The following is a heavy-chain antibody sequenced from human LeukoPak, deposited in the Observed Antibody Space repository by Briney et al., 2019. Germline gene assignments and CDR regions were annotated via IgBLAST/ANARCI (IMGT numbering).Heavy chain of an antibody. CDR2: ISGSGGST. Sequence: GGSLRLSCAASGFTFSSYAMSWVRQAPGKGLEWVSAISGSGGSTYYADSVKGRFTISRDNSKNTLYLQMNSLRAEDTAVYYCARDYYGSGSLSYYFDYWGQGTLVTVSS. CDR1: GFTFSSYA. D-gene: IGHD3-10*01. CDR3: ARDYYGSGSLSYYFDY. J-gene: IGHJ4*02. V-gene: IGHV3-23*01.